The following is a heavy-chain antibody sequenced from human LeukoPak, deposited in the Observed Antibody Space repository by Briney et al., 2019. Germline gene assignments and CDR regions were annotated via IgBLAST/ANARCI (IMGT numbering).Heavy chain of an antibody. CDR1: GGSINSSSYY. CDR2: IYYSGST. J-gene: IGHJ4*02. CDR3: ARSSMFRGVTVDY. Sequence: SETLSLTCTVSGGSINSSSYYWGWIRQPPGKGLEWIGTIYYSGSTYYTPSLNRRVTISVDTSKTQFSLKLRSVTAADTAVYYCARSSMFRGVTVDYWGQGTLVTVSS. D-gene: IGHD3-10*01. V-gene: IGHV4-39*01.